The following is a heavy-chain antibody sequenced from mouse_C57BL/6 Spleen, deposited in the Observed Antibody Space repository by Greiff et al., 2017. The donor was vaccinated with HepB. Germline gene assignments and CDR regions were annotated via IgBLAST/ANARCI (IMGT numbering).Heavy chain of an antibody. CDR1: GFSLTSYG. CDR2: IWRGGST. D-gene: IGHD1-1*01. CDR3: AKTYYYGSSYGDWYFDV. Sequence: QVQLQQSGPGLVQPSQRLSITCTVSGFSLTSYGVHWVRHSPGKGLEWLGVIWRGGSTDYNAAFMSRLSITKDNSKSQVFFKMNSLQADDTAIYYCAKTYYYGSSYGDWYFDVWGTGTTVTVSS. V-gene: IGHV2-5*01. J-gene: IGHJ1*03.